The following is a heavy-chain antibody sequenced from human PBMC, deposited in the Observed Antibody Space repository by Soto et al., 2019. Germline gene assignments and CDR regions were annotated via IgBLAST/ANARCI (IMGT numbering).Heavy chain of an antibody. D-gene: IGHD5-18*01. V-gene: IGHV3-23*01. CDR1: GFTFSSYA. CDR2: ISGSGGST. Sequence: GGSLRLSCAASGFTFSSYAMSWVRQAPGKGLEWVSAISGSGGSTYYADSVKGRFTISRDNSKNTLYLQMNSLRAEDTAVYYCAKDWAAYSYDSRTKFAYWGQGTLDTVSS. CDR3: AKDWAAYSYDSRTKFAY. J-gene: IGHJ4*02.